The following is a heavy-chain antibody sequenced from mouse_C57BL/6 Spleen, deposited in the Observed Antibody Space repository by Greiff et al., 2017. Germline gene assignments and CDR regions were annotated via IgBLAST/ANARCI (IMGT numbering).Heavy chain of an antibody. Sequence: QVQLKESGPELVKPGASVKISCKASGYAFSSSWMNWVKQRPGKGLEWIGRIYPGDGDTNYNGKFKGKATLTADKSSSTAYMQLSSLTSEDSAVYFCARDLDYEGSDYWGQGTTLTVSS. CDR3: ARDLDYEGSDY. V-gene: IGHV1-82*01. CDR2: IYPGDGDT. CDR1: GYAFSSSW. J-gene: IGHJ2*01. D-gene: IGHD2-4*01.